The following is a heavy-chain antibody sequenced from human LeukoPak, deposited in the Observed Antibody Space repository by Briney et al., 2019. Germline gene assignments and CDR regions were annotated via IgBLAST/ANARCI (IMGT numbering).Heavy chain of an antibody. CDR1: GFTFNNYA. V-gene: IGHV3-23*01. D-gene: IGHD3-3*01. Sequence: GGSLRLSCAASGFTFNNYAMSWVRQAPGKGPEWLSAISGSGGSTYYADSVKGRFTISRDNSKNTLYLQMNSLRAEDTAVYYCAKDYDFWTPPPYFDYWGQGTLVTVSS. CDR2: ISGSGGST. J-gene: IGHJ4*02. CDR3: AKDYDFWTPPPYFDY.